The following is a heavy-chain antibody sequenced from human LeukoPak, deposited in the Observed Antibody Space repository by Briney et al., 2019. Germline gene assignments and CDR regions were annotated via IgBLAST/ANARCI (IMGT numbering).Heavy chain of an antibody. Sequence: SETLSLTCTVSGGSISSSSYYWGWIRQPPGKGLEWIGSIYYSGSTYYNPSLKSRVAISVDTSKNQFSLKLSSVTAADTAVYYCARHFRVRGSYSYFDYWGQGTLVTVSS. D-gene: IGHD1-26*01. CDR2: IYYSGST. CDR3: ARHFRVRGSYSYFDY. V-gene: IGHV4-39*01. CDR1: GGSISSSSYY. J-gene: IGHJ4*02.